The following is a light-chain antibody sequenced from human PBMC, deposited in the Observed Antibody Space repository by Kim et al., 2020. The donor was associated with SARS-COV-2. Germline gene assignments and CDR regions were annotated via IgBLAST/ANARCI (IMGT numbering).Light chain of an antibody. Sequence: QPVLTQSPSASASLGASVKLTCTLSSGHSSYAIAWPQQQPEKGPRYLMKLNSDGSHTKGDGIPDRFSGSSSGAERYLTISSLQSEDEADYFCQTWGTGTWVFGGGTQLTVL. V-gene: IGLV4-69*01. CDR2: LNSDGSH. CDR3: QTWGTGTWV. J-gene: IGLJ3*02. CDR1: SGHSSYA.